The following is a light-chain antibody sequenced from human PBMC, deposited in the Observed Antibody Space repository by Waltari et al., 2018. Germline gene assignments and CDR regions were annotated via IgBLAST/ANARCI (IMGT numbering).Light chain of an antibody. Sequence: QSALTQPVSVSGYPGQSFAISCTGTSSDVGGYDYVFWYQQHPGKVPKLMIYDVSARPSGVSNRFSGSKSGNTASLTISGLQAEDEADYYCTSFTSSRTYVFGTGTKVTVL. J-gene: IGLJ1*01. CDR3: TSFTSSRTYV. CDR1: SSDVGGYDY. V-gene: IGLV2-14*03. CDR2: DVS.